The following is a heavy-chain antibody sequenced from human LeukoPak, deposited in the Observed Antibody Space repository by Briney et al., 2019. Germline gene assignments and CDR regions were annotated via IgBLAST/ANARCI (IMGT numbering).Heavy chain of an antibody. D-gene: IGHD6-6*01. CDR3: ARDRATSIAARRVYNWFDP. CDR1: GFTFSSYW. J-gene: IGHJ5*02. CDR2: IKHDGSEK. Sequence: KPGGSLRLSCAASGFTFSSYWMSWVRQAPGKGLEWVANIKHDGSEKYYVDSVKGRFTISRDNAKNSLYLQMNSLRAEDTAVYYCARDRATSIAARRVYNWFDPWGQGTLVTVSS. V-gene: IGHV3-7*01.